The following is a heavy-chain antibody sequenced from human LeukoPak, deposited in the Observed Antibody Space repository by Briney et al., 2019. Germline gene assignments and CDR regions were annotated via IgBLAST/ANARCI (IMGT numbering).Heavy chain of an antibody. CDR2: IKQDGSEK. V-gene: IGHV3-7*01. D-gene: IGHD3-22*01. CDR1: GFTSSSYW. J-gene: IGHJ4*02. Sequence: PGGSLRLSCAASGFTSSSYWMSWVRQAPGKGLEWVANIKQDGSEKYYVDSVKGRFTISRDNAKNSLYLQMNSLRAEDTAVYYCARWDEDYYDSSGSFDYWGQGTLVTVSS. CDR3: ARWDEDYYDSSGSFDY.